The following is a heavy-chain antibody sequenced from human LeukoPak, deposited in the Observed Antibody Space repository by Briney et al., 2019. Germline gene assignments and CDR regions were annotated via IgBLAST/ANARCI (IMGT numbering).Heavy chain of an antibody. CDR1: GGTFSSYA. CDR2: IIPIFGTA. V-gene: IGHV1-69*13. J-gene: IGHJ5*02. CDR3: ARVGCSSTSCYKGGWFDP. D-gene: IGHD2-2*02. Sequence: ASVKVSCKASGGTFSSYAISWVRQAPGQGLEWMGGIIPIFGTANYAQKFQGRVTITADESTSTAYMELSSLRSEDTAVYYCARVGCSSTSCYKGGWFDPWGQGTLDTVSS.